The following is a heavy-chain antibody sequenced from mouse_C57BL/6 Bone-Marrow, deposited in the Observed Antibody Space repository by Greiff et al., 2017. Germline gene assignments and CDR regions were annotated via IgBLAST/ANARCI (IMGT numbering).Heavy chain of an antibody. J-gene: IGHJ3*01. Sequence: VQLQQSGPELVKPGASVKISCKASGYSFTDYNMNWVKQSNGKSLEWIGVINPNYGTTSYNQKFKGKAPLTVDPSSSTAYMQLNSLTSEDSAVYYCARKGYCGNFWFACWGQGTLVTVSA. CDR2: INPNYGTT. V-gene: IGHV1-39*01. CDR1: GYSFTDYN. CDR3: ARKGYCGNFWFAC. D-gene: IGHD2-1*01.